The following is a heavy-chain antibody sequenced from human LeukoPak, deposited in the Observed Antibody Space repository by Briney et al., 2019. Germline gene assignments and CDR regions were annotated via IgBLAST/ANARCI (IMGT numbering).Heavy chain of an antibody. CDR2: IYYSATT. V-gene: IGHV4-39*07. D-gene: IGHD3-22*01. CDR3: ARGVLIVEGAFDI. CDR1: GGSISSSSYY. Sequence: SETLSLTCTVSGGSISSSSYYWGWIRQPPGKGLEWIGSIYYSATTYYNPSLKSRVTISVDTSKNQFSLKLSSVTAADTAVYYCARGVLIVEGAFDIWGQGTMVTVSS. J-gene: IGHJ3*02.